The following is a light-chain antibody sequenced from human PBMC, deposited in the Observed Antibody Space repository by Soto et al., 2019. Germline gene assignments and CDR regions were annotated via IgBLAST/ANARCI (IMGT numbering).Light chain of an antibody. J-gene: IGKJ1*01. Sequence: EIVMTQSPATLSVSPGERATLSCRASQSVSSNLAWYQQKPGQAPRLLIYDASNRATGIPARLSGSGSGTDFTLTISSLEPEDFAVYYCQQRSNWPSWTFGQGTKVDIK. CDR2: DAS. CDR1: QSVSSN. V-gene: IGKV3-11*01. CDR3: QQRSNWPSWT.